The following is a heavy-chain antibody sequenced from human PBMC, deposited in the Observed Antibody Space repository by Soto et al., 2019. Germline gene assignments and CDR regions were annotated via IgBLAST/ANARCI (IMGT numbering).Heavy chain of an antibody. Sequence: GALRLSCAASGFTFSSYAMSWVRQAPGKGLEWVSAISGSGGSTYYADSVKGRFTISRDNSKNTLYLQMNSLRAEDTAVYYCAGTLTGTIMYYFDYWGQGTLVTVSS. J-gene: IGHJ4*02. CDR3: AGTLTGTIMYYFDY. CDR2: ISGSGGST. CDR1: GFTFSSYA. D-gene: IGHD1-7*01. V-gene: IGHV3-23*01.